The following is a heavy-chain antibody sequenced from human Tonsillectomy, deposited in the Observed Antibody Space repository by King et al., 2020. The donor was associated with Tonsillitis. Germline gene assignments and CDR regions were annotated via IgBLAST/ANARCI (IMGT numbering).Heavy chain of an antibody. CDR3: GRAQSTRGQTTMDN. V-gene: IGHV3-74*01. CDR1: GFTFSNYW. J-gene: IGHJ4*02. D-gene: IGHD5-12*01. CDR2: IDTDGTHT. Sequence: DVQLVESGGGLVQPGGSLRLSCAASGFTFSNYWMHWVRQVPGKGLMWVSRIDTDGTHTIYADSVRGRFTISRDNAKNTLYLQMNNLRAEDTAIYYCGRAQSTRGQTTMDNGGQGTLVTVSS.